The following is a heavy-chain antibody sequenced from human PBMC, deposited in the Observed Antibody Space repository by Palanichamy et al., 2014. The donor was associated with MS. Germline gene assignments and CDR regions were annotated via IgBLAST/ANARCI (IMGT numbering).Heavy chain of an antibody. J-gene: IGHJ4*02. CDR2: IYWDDLK. Sequence: QITLKESGPTLVKPTQTLTLTCTFSGFSLSTPGLGVGWIRQPPGKALEWLALIYWDDLKLYNSSLKSRLTITMDTSKNQVVLSMTNMDPVDTATYFCAQSSVGLRLLESLGDFDHWSQGTLVTVSS. V-gene: IGHV2-5*02. CDR3: AQSSVGLRLLESLGDFDH. CDR1: GFSLSTPGLG. D-gene: IGHD3-3*01.